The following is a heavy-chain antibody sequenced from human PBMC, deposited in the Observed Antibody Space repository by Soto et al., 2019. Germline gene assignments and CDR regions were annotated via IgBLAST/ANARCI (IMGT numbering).Heavy chain of an antibody. Sequence: GASVKVSCKASGYTFTSYGISWVRQAPGQGLERMGWISAYNGNTNYAQKLQGRVTMTTDTSTSTAYMELRSLRSDDTAVYYCARTGKYSSSWYPLYYYYYMDVWGKGTTVTVSS. J-gene: IGHJ6*03. CDR1: GYTFTSYG. D-gene: IGHD6-13*01. CDR2: ISAYNGNT. V-gene: IGHV1-18*01. CDR3: ARTGKYSSSWYPLYYYYYMDV.